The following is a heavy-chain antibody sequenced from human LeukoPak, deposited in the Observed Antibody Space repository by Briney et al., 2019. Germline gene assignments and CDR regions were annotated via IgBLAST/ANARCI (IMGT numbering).Heavy chain of an antibody. CDR2: IYTSGST. J-gene: IGHJ4*02. D-gene: IGHD3-22*01. Sequence: SETLSLTCTVSGGSISSYYWSWIRQPAGKGLEWIGHIYTSGSTNYNPSLKSRVTMSVDTSKNQFSLKLSSVTAADTAVYYCARAIGSVRYYYDSSGATPFDYWGQGTLVTVSS. CDR1: GGSISSYY. CDR3: ARAIGSVRYYYDSSGATPFDY. V-gene: IGHV4-4*07.